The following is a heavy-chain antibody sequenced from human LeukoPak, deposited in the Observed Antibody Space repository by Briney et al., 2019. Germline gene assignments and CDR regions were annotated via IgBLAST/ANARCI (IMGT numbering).Heavy chain of an antibody. CDR2: ISGSGDNL. Sequence: TGGSLRLSCAASGFTFSGYEMSWVRQTPGKGLEWVSHISGSGDNLYYADSVEGRFTISRDNANNALYLQMNSVRAEDTAVYYCARADSAMAWYYFDSWGQGTLVTVSS. CDR1: GFTFSGYE. V-gene: IGHV3-48*03. CDR3: ARADSAMAWYYFDS. J-gene: IGHJ4*02. D-gene: IGHD5-18*01.